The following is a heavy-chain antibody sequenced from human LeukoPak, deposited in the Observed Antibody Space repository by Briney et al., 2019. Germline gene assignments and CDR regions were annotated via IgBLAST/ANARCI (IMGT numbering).Heavy chain of an antibody. CDR1: GFTFNSYW. V-gene: IGHV3-7*01. CDR2: IKQDGSEK. Sequence: GGSLRLSCAASGFTFNSYWMTWVRQAPGKGLEWVANIKQDGSEKYYVDSVKGRFTISRDNAKNSLYLQMNSLRAEDTAVYYCARRQWLVQGYYMDVWGKGTTVTVSS. CDR3: ARRQWLVQGYYMDV. D-gene: IGHD6-19*01. J-gene: IGHJ6*03.